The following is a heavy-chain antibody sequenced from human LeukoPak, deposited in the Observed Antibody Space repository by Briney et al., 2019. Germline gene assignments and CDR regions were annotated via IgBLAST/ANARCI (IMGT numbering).Heavy chain of an antibody. J-gene: IGHJ4*02. CDR2: IYESGTT. CDR3: ARGAWATRLGS. Sequence: PSETLSLTCAVCGESLNSYYWSWVRQPPGEGLEWIGEIYESGTTEYNPSLKSRVTISMVPSKQQFSLSLSSVTAVDTAVYYCARGAWATRLGSWGLGTPVIVSS. D-gene: IGHD2-15*01. CDR1: GESLNSYY. V-gene: IGHV4-34*01.